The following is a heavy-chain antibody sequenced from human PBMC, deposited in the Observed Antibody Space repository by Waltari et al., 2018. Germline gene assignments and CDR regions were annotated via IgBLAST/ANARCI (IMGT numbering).Heavy chain of an antibody. Sequence: EVQLVESGGGLIQPGGSLRLSCAASGFTVSSNYMTWVRQAPGKGLEWVSVSYSGGTTYYADAVKGRFTISRDNSKNTVYLQLNSLTVEDTAVYYCAREHYGGGFWGQGTLVTVSS. CDR1: GFTVSSNY. CDR3: AREHYGGGF. CDR2: SYSGGTT. V-gene: IGHV3-53*01. J-gene: IGHJ4*02. D-gene: IGHD4-17*01.